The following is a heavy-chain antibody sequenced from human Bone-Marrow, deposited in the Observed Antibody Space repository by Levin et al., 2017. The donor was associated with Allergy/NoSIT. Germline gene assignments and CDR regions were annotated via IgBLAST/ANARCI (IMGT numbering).Heavy chain of an antibody. CDR2: INHSGST. Sequence: SQILSLTCAVYGGSFSGYYWSWIRQPPGKGLEWIGEINHSGSTNYNPSLKSRVTMSVDTSKNQFSLKLSSVTAADTAVYYCARRGTWIQLWSGFDYWGQGTLVTVSS. D-gene: IGHD5-18*01. J-gene: IGHJ4*02. CDR3: ARRGTWIQLWSGFDY. CDR1: GGSFSGYY. V-gene: IGHV4-34*01.